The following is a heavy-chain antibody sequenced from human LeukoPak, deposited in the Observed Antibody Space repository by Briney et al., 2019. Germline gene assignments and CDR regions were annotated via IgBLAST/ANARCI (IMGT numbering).Heavy chain of an antibody. CDR3: ARDRGTVVTHWYFDL. CDR1: GYTFTSYY. Sequence: ASVKVSCKASGYTFTSYYMHWVRQAPGQGLEWMGIINPSGGSTSYAQKFQGRVTMTRDTSTSTVYMELSGLRSEDTAVYYCARDRGTVVTHWYFDLWGRGTLVTVSS. D-gene: IGHD4-23*01. V-gene: IGHV1-46*01. J-gene: IGHJ2*01. CDR2: INPSGGST.